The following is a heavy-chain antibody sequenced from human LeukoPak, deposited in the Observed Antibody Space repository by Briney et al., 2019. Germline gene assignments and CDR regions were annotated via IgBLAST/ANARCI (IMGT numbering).Heavy chain of an antibody. CDR2: IYYSGST. V-gene: IGHV4-39*01. CDR1: GGSISNSGYY. J-gene: IGHJ4*02. CDR3: ARLRHTSDFFYGFDY. Sequence: SETLSRTCTVSGGSISNSGYYWGWVRQPPGKGLEWIATIYYSGSTYYNPSLKSRVTISVDTSKNQFSLKLSSVTAADTAMYFCARLRHTSDFFYGFDYWGQGTLVTVSS. D-gene: IGHD3-22*01.